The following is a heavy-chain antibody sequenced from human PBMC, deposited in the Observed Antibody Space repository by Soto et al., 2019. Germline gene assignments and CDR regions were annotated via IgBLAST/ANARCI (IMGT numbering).Heavy chain of an antibody. D-gene: IGHD3-16*01. CDR3: VRIRYQLPSSVLWLDP. J-gene: IGHJ5*02. V-gene: IGHV4-34*01. Sequence: PSETLSLTCTISGGSVSVYYWSWIRQSTGQGLEWIGEINHGGGTNYNPSLKSRVTVSVDTSQNQFSLRLISVTAADTAMYFCVRIRYQLPSSVLWLDPWGQGTPVTVSS. CDR1: GGSVSVYY. CDR2: INHGGGT.